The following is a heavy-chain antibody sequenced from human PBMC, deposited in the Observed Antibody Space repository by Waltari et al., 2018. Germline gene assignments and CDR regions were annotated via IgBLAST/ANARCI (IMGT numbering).Heavy chain of an antibody. J-gene: IGHJ3*02. CDR3: ARGPVFKYYYHAFDI. D-gene: IGHD3-22*01. V-gene: IGHV4-38-2*01. Sequence: QVQLQESGPGLVKPSETLSLTCAVSGFSFSRGSSWGWARQPPGKGLEWIGSIYESGSTYQNPSLKSRVTISMDTSKNQFSLKLTSVTAADTAMYYCARGPVFKYYYHAFDIWGQGTMVTVSS. CDR2: IYESGST. CDR1: GFSFSRGSS.